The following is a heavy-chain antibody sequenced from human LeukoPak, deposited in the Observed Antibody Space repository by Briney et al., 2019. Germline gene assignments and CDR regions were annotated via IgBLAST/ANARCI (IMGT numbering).Heavy chain of an antibody. Sequence: PGGSLRLSCAASGFTFSSYWMSWARQAPGKGLEWVANIKQDGSEKYYVDSVKGRFTISRDNAKNSLYLQMNSLRAEDTAVYYCARLSWGVVAATAHAFDIWGQGTMVTVSS. V-gene: IGHV3-7*01. J-gene: IGHJ3*02. D-gene: IGHD2-15*01. CDR1: GFTFSSYW. CDR2: IKQDGSEK. CDR3: ARLSWGVVAATAHAFDI.